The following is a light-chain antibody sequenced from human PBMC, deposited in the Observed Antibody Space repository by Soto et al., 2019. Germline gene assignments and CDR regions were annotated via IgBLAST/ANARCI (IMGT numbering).Light chain of an antibody. CDR3: QQYETSSWT. J-gene: IGKJ1*01. CDR1: QSVSSSH. CDR2: DTS. Sequence: EIVLTQSPGTLSLSPGERATLSCRASQSVSSSHLGLYQQKPGQAPRLLIYDTSSRATGIPERFSGSGSGTDFTLTISRLEPEDFAVYYCQQYETSSWTFGQGSKVEMK. V-gene: IGKV3-20*01.